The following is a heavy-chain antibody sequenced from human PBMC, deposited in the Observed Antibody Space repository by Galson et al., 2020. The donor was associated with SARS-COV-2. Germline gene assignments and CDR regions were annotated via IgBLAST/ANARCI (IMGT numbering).Heavy chain of an antibody. Sequence: GESLKISCKTSGYTFTAYYIHWVRQAPGQGLEWMGWINPNTGGTNYAQKFKGWVTMTRDTSISTAYMALSRLKSNDTAVYYCARETEMATFNYFDYWGQGTLVTVSS. V-gene: IGHV1-2*04. D-gene: IGHD5-12*01. CDR2: INPNTGGT. CDR3: ARETEMATFNYFDY. J-gene: IGHJ4*02. CDR1: GYTFTAYY.